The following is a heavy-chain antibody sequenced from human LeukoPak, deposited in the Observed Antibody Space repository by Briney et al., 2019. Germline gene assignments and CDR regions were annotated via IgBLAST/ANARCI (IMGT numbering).Heavy chain of an antibody. V-gene: IGHV4-59*01. CDR3: ARGGADSAHFDY. D-gene: IGHD1-26*01. J-gene: IGHJ4*02. Sequence: PSETLSLTCTVSGGSISSYYWSWIRQPPGKGLEWIGYIYYSGSTNYNPSLKSRVTISVDTSKNQFSLKLSSVTAADTAVHYCARGGADSAHFDYWGQGTLVTVSS. CDR1: GGSISSYY. CDR2: IYYSGST.